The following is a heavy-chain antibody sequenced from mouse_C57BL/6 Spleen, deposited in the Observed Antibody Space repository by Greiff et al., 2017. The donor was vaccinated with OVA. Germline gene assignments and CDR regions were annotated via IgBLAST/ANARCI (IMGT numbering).Heavy chain of an antibody. CDR3: ARDTGSSVPYYFDY. CDR2: ISDGGSYT. V-gene: IGHV5-4*01. Sequence: EVKLMESGGGLVKPGGSLKLSCAASGFTFSSYAMSWVRQTPEKRLEWVATISDGGSYTYYPDNVKGRFTISRDNAKNNLYLQMSHLKSEDTAMYYCARDTGSSVPYYFDYWGQGTTLTVSS. CDR1: GFTFSSYA. D-gene: IGHD1-1*01. J-gene: IGHJ2*01.